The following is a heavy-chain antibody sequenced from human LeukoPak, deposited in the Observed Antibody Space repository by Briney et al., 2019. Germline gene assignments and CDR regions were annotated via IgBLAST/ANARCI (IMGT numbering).Heavy chain of an antibody. CDR3: ASLPYSKADY. CDR1: GGSISSSSYY. D-gene: IGHD2-15*01. J-gene: IGHJ4*02. Sequence: SETLSLTCTVSGGSISSSSYYWGWIRQPPGKGLEWIGSIYYSGSTYYNPSLKSRVTISVDTSKNQFSLKLSSVTAADTAVYYCASLPYSKADYWGQGTLITVSS. V-gene: IGHV4-39*01. CDR2: IYYSGST.